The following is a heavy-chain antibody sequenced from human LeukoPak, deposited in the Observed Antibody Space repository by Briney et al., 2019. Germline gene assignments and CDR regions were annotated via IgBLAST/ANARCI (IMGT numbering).Heavy chain of an antibody. J-gene: IGHJ2*01. D-gene: IGHD4-17*01. CDR2: IYYSGST. CDR3: ARGRSSGDYRSKPRYFDL. CDR1: GGSISSGGYY. V-gene: IGHV4-31*03. Sequence: KPSETLSLTCTVSGGSISSGGYYWSWIRQHPGKGLEWIGYIYYSGSTYYNPSLKCRVTISVDTSKNQFSLKLSSVTAADTAVYYCARGRSSGDYRSKPRYFDLWGRGTLVTVSS.